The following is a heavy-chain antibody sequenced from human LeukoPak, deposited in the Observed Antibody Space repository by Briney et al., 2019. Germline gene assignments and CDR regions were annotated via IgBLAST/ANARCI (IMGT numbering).Heavy chain of an antibody. J-gene: IGHJ4*02. CDR3: ARHERAATAPFDY. V-gene: IGHV4-39*01. Sequence: SETLSLTCTVSGGSISSSSFYWGWIRQPPGKGREWIGSIYYSGSTYYNPSLKSRVTISVDTSKNQFSLKLSSVTAADTAVYYCARHERAATAPFDYWGQGTLVTVSS. D-gene: IGHD2-21*02. CDR2: IYYSGST. CDR1: GGSISSSSFY.